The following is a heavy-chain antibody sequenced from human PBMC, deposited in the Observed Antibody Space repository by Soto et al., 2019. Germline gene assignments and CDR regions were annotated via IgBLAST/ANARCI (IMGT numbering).Heavy chain of an antibody. CDR3: ARTPDI. Sequence: QLQLQESGSGLVKPSQTLSLTCAVSGGSISSGGYSWSWIRQPPGKGLEWIGYIYHSGSTYYNPPPQSXXTISVDRSKNQFPLKLSSVTAADTAVYYCARTPDIWGQGTMVTVSS. V-gene: IGHV4-30-2*01. J-gene: IGHJ3*02. CDR1: GGSISSGGYS. CDR2: IYHSGST.